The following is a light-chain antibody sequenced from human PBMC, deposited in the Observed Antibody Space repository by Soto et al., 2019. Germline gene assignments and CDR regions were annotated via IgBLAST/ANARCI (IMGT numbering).Light chain of an antibody. V-gene: IGKV3-11*01. J-gene: IGKJ4*01. CDR2: DAS. CDR3: QQRSSWPRA. CDR1: HTINTY. Sequence: EIVLTQSPDTLSLSLGERATLSCRASHTINTYLVWYQQKPGQAPRLLIYDASKRATGIPDRFSGSGSGTDFTLTISSLAPEDFALYYCQQRSSWPRAFGGGTKVEIK.